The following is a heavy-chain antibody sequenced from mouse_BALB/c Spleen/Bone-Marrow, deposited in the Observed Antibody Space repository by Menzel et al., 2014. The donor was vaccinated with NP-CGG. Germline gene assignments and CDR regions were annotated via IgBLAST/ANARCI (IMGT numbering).Heavy chain of an antibody. D-gene: IGHD3-1*01. V-gene: IGHV1S12*01. Sequence: QVQLQQSGPELVKPGASVKISCKASGYTFTSYYIHWVKQRPGQGLEWIGYIYPRDGSTNYNEKFKGKATLTADTSSSTAYMQPSSLTSEDSAVYFCARMGTDYWGQGTTLTVSS. CDR3: ARMGTDY. J-gene: IGHJ2*01. CDR1: GYTFTSYY. CDR2: IYPRDGST.